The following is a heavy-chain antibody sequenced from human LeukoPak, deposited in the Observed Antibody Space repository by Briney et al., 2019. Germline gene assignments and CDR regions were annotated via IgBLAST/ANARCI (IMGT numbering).Heavy chain of an antibody. CDR2: IYSDGTT. V-gene: IGHV3-66*01. CDR1: GLTVGNNY. Sequence: GGSLRLSCVVSGLTVGNNYMSWVRQAPGKGLEWVSVIYSDGTTRNADSVKGRFTISRDNSKNTVYLQMDSLRAEDTAVYYCARDKDAWGQGTLVTVSS. J-gene: IGHJ5*02. CDR3: ARDKDA.